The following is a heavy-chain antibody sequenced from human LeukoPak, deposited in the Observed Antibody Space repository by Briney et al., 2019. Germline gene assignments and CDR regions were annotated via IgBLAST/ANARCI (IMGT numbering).Heavy chain of an antibody. D-gene: IGHD5-18*01. V-gene: IGHV1-46*01. J-gene: IGHJ4*02. Sequence: HGASVKVSCKVSGYTLSELSMHWVRQAPGQGLEWMGIINPSGGSTSYAQKFQGRVTMTRDMSTSTVCMELSSLRSEDTAVYYCARAGVDTAMVTRPCLDYWGQGTLVTVSS. CDR3: ARAGVDTAMVTRPCLDY. CDR1: GYTLSELS. CDR2: INPSGGST.